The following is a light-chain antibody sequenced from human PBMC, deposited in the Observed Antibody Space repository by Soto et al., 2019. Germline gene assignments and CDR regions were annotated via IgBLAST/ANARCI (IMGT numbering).Light chain of an antibody. CDR1: NIGSKS. Sequence: SYELTQPPSVSVAPGQTARITCGGNNIGSKSVHWYQQKPGQAPVLVVYDDNDRPSGIPERFSGSNSGSPATLTISRVEVGDEADYYCQVWDSDSDHPWVFGGGTQLTVL. CDR3: QVWDSDSDHPWV. J-gene: IGLJ3*02. CDR2: DDN. V-gene: IGLV3-21*02.